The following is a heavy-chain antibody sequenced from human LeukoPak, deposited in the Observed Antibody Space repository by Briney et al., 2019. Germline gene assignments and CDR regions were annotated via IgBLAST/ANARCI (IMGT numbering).Heavy chain of an antibody. Sequence: GGSLRLSCAASGFTLSSYAMHWVRQAPGKGLEWVAVISYDGSNKYYADSVKGRFTISRDNSKNTLYLQMNSLRAEDTAVYYCARGSYGDYARFDYWGQGTLVTVSS. CDR3: ARGSYGDYARFDY. CDR1: GFTLSSYA. CDR2: ISYDGSNK. V-gene: IGHV3-30*04. D-gene: IGHD4-17*01. J-gene: IGHJ4*02.